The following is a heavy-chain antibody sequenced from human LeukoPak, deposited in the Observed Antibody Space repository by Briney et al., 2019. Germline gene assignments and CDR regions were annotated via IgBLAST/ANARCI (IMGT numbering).Heavy chain of an antibody. Sequence: ASVKVSCKASGGTFSSYAISWVRQAPGQGLEWMGWISGNNGHTNYAPKLQGRVTMTTDTSTSTAYMELRSLRSDDTAVYYCAREIWFTGDHYYMDVWGKGTTVTISS. D-gene: IGHD3-10*01. CDR2: ISGNNGHT. CDR3: AREIWFTGDHYYMDV. J-gene: IGHJ6*03. CDR1: GGTFSSYA. V-gene: IGHV1-18*01.